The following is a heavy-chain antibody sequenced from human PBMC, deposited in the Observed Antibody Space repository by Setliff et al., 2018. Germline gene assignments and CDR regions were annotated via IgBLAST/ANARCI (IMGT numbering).Heavy chain of an antibody. CDR3: VRMSGFLYMDV. J-gene: IGHJ6*03. V-gene: IGHV4-4*09. CDR1: GAFSSRHY. D-gene: IGHD3-3*01. Sequence: SETLSLTCTVSGAFSSRHYWSWIRQPPGKGLEWIGYIFHSGSTNYNPSLKSRVTISLDTSKNQFSLKLSSVTAADTAVYYCVRMSGFLYMDVWGKGTTVTVSS. CDR2: IFHSGST.